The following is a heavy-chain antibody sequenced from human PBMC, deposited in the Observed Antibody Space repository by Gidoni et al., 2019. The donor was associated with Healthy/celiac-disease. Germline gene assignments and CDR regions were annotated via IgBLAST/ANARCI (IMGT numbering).Heavy chain of an antibody. V-gene: IGHV1-8*01. CDR3: AKGRSGERFYYYYGMDV. Sequence: QLPLVQSAAEVTKPGASVTVPCQASGYTFPRYDINWVRQATGQGLEWMGWRNPNSGNTGYAQKCQGRVTMTRNTAISTAYRELSSLRSEDTAVYYCAKGRSGERFYYYYGMDVWGQGTTVTVSS. D-gene: IGHD6-25*01. CDR1: GYTFPRYD. CDR2: RNPNSGNT. J-gene: IGHJ6*02.